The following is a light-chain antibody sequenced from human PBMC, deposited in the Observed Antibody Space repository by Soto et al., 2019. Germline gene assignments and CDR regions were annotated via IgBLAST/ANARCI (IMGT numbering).Light chain of an antibody. V-gene: IGKV1-33*01. Sequence: DIQMTQSPSSLSASVGDRVTITCQASQDISNYLNWYQQKPGKAPKLLIYDASNLETGVTSRFNRSGSGTDFTFTISSLKPEDIATYYCQQYDNLPLTFGGGTKVEIK. CDR3: QQYDNLPLT. CDR2: DAS. J-gene: IGKJ4*01. CDR1: QDISNY.